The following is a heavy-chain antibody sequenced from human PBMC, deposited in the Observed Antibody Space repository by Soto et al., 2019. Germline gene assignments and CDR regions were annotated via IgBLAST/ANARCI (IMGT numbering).Heavy chain of an antibody. Sequence: ASVKVSCTASGYTFTSYAMHWVRQAPGQRLEWMGWINAGNGNTKYSQKFQGRVTITRDTSASTAYMELSSLRSEDTAVYYCASDLTGTTPSYYYYYGMDVWGQGTTVTVYS. D-gene: IGHD1-7*01. V-gene: IGHV1-3*01. CDR3: ASDLTGTTPSYYYYYGMDV. J-gene: IGHJ6*02. CDR1: GYTFTSYA. CDR2: INAGNGNT.